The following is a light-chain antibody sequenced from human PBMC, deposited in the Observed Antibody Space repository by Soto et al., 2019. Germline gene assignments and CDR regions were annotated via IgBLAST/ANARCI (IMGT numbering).Light chain of an antibody. CDR1: QDISNY. Sequence: DLQMTHSPSTLSASVGDRLTITCQASQDISNYLNWYQQKPGKAPKLLIYAASTLQSGVPSRFSGSGSGTEFTLTISSLQPEDFATYYCQQLNSYPLTFGGGAKVAIK. CDR2: AAS. V-gene: IGKV1-9*01. CDR3: QQLNSYPLT. J-gene: IGKJ4*01.